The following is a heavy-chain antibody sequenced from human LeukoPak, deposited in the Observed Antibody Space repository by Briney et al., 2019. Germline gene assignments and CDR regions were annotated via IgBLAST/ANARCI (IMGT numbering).Heavy chain of an antibody. CDR1: GYTFTSYD. CDR3: ARGRGDCSSTSCYWNNWFDP. D-gene: IGHD2-2*01. V-gene: IGHV1-8*01. J-gene: IGHJ5*02. Sequence: ASVKVSCKASGYTFTSYDINWVRQATGQGLEWMGWMNPNSGNTVYAQKFQGRVTMTRNTSISTAYMELSSLRSEDTAVYYCARGRGDCSSTSCYWNNWFDPWGQGTLVTVSS. CDR2: MNPNSGNT.